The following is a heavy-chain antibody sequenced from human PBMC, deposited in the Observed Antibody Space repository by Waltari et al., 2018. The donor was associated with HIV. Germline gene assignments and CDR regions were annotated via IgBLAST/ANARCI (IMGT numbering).Heavy chain of an antibody. CDR3: ASGYTYGYEIFDY. J-gene: IGHJ4*02. CDR1: GYTFTTYA. D-gene: IGHD5-18*01. Sequence: QVQLVQSGAEVKKPGASVTVSCKASGYTFTTYAISWVRQAPGRGLEWMGWISAYNGDTNYAQTLQDRVSMTTDTSTSTAYMELRSLRSDDTAIYYCASGYTYGYEIFDYWGQGTLVTVSS. V-gene: IGHV1-18*01. CDR2: ISAYNGDT.